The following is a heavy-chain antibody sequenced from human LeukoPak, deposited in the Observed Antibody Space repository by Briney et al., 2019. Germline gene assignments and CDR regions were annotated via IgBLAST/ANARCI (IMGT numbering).Heavy chain of an antibody. CDR2: IYSGGTT. D-gene: IGHD3-9*01. V-gene: IGHV3-66*01. CDR3: ARDRRAYYDILAGYSTGNYMDV. CDR1: GFTFSSYG. Sequence: GGSLRLSCAASGFTFSSYGMSWVRQAPGKGLEWVSVIYSGGTTYYADSVKGRFTISRDNSKNTLYLQMNSLRAEDTAAYYCARDRRAYYDILAGYSTGNYMDVWGKGTTVTISS. J-gene: IGHJ6*03.